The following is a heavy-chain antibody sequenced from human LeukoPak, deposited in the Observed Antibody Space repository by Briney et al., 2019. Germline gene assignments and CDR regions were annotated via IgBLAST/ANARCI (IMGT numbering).Heavy chain of an antibody. D-gene: IGHD3-22*01. CDR3: ARDSASSGYYRTFDY. CDR1: GYTFTDYY. Sequence: ASVKVSCKASGYTFTDYYVYWVRQAPGQGLEWMGWINPNSGDTNYAQKFQGRVTMTRDTSISTAYMDLSSLRSEDTAVYYCARDSASSGYYRTFDYWGQGTLVTVSS. CDR2: INPNSGDT. V-gene: IGHV1-2*02. J-gene: IGHJ4*02.